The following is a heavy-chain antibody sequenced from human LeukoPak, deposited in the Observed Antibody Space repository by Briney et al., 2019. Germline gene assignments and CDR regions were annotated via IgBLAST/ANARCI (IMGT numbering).Heavy chain of an antibody. V-gene: IGHV3-7*01. CDR3: ARDALVRTTRYYFDS. D-gene: IGHD1-26*01. CDR1: GFTFSNHW. CDR2: IKQDGSQK. Sequence: GGSLRLSCAASGFTFSNHWVTWVRQAPGKGLEWVANIKQDGSQKYYVDSVKGRFTISRDNAKNSLYLQMNGLRAEDTAVYYCARDALVRTTRYYFDSWGQGTLVTVSS. J-gene: IGHJ4*02.